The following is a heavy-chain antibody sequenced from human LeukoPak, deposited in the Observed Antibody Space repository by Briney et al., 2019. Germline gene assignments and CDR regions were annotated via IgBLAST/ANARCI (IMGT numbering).Heavy chain of an antibody. CDR3: ARVSYYDSSGYYFLSYVDY. J-gene: IGHJ4*02. Sequence: GGSLRLSCAASGFTVSSNYMSWVRQAPGKGLEWVSVIYSGGSTYYADSVRGRFTISRDNSKNTLYPQMNSLGAEDTAVYYCARVSYYDSSGYYFLSYVDYWGQGTLVTVSS. CDR2: IYSGGST. V-gene: IGHV3-53*01. D-gene: IGHD3-22*01. CDR1: GFTVSSNY.